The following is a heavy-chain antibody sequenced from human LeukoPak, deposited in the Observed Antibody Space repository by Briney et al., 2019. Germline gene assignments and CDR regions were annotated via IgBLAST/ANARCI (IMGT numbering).Heavy chain of an antibody. CDR1: GYTFTSYG. J-gene: IGHJ4*02. Sequence: ASLKVSCKTSGYTFTSYGITWVRQAPGKGLEWMGWISAYNGNIDYAQNLQGRVTMTTDTSTSTAYMELRSLRSDDTAVYYCTIMTHCTGGTCYSYDHWGQGTMVAVSS. D-gene: IGHD2-15*01. CDR3: TIMTHCTGGTCYSYDH. CDR2: ISAYNGNI. V-gene: IGHV1-18*01.